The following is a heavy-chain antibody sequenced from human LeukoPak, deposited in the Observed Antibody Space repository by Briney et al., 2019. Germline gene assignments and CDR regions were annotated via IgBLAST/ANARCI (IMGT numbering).Heavy chain of an antibody. D-gene: IGHD3-22*01. Sequence: GGSLRLSCAASGFTFSSYWMHWVRQAPGKGLVWVSRINSDGSSTSYADSVKGRFTISRDNAKNSLYLQMNSLRAEDTAVYYCASRGHPYYYDSSGYYMGPPDYWGQGTLVTVSS. J-gene: IGHJ4*02. V-gene: IGHV3-74*01. CDR1: GFTFSSYW. CDR3: ASRGHPYYYDSSGYYMGPPDY. CDR2: INSDGSST.